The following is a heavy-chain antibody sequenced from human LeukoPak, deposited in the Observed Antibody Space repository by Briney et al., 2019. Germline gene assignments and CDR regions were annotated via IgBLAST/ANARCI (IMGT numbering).Heavy chain of an antibody. CDR1: GYSFTSYW. Sequence: GESLKISCRGSGYSFTSYWISWVRQMPGKGLEWMGRIDPSDSYTNYSPSFQGHVTISADKSISTAYLQWSSLKASDTAMYYCARSNRFLEWLLLVYWGQGTLVTVSS. V-gene: IGHV5-10-1*01. CDR2: IDPSDSYT. D-gene: IGHD3-3*01. J-gene: IGHJ4*02. CDR3: ARSNRFLEWLLLVY.